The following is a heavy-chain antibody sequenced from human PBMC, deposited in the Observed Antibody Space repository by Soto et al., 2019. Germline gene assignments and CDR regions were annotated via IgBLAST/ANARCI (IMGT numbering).Heavy chain of an antibody. CDR3: VGAEYYYDSSGYHCDY. V-gene: IGHV1-69*01. J-gene: IGHJ4*02. CDR2: IIPIFGTA. D-gene: IGHD3-22*01. CDR1: GGTFSSYA. Sequence: QVQLVQSGAEVKKPGSSVKVSCKASGGTFSSYAISWVRQAPGQGLEWMGGIIPIFGTANYAQKFQGRVTITADESTSTAYMELSSLRSEDTAVYYCVGAEYYYDSSGYHCDYWGQGTLVTVSS.